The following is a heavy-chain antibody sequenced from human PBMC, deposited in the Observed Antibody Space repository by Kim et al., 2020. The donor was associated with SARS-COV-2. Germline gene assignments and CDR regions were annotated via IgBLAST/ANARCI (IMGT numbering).Heavy chain of an antibody. CDR2: IWYDGSNK. J-gene: IGHJ6*02. CDR3: ARDLGWGDGGSGYGMDV. CDR1: GFTFSSYG. D-gene: IGHD3-16*01. Sequence: GGSLRLSCAASGFTFSSYGMHWVRQAPGKGLEWVAVIWYDGSNKYYADSVKGRFTISRDNSKNTLYLQMNSLRAEDTAVYYCARDLGWGDGGSGYGMDVWGQGTTVTVSS. V-gene: IGHV3-33*01.